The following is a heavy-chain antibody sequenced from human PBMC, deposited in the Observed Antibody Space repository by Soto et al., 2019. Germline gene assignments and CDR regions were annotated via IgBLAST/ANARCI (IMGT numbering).Heavy chain of an antibody. CDR1: GFTFSSYW. CDR3: ARWDLKLGRYYYYGMDV. Sequence: PGGSLRLSCAASGFTFSSYWMHWVRQAPGKGLVWVSRINSDGSSTSYADYVKGRFTISRDNAKNTLYLQMNSLRAEDTAVYYCARWDLKLGRYYYYGMDVWGQGTTVTVSS. CDR2: INSDGSST. D-gene: IGHD1-26*01. J-gene: IGHJ6*02. V-gene: IGHV3-74*01.